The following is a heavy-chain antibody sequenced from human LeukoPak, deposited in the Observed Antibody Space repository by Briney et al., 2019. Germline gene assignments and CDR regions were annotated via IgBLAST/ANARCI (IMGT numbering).Heavy chain of an antibody. J-gene: IGHJ4*02. CDR1: GFTFSSYA. V-gene: IGHV3-23*01. CDR2: ISGSGGST. CDR3: ANGGAAAGPIDY. Sequence: GGSLRLSCAASGFTFSSYAMSWVRQAPGKGLEWVSAISGSGGSTYCADSVKGRFTISRDNSKNTLYLQMNSLRAEDTAVYYCANGGAAAGPIDYWGQGTLVTVSS. D-gene: IGHD6-13*01.